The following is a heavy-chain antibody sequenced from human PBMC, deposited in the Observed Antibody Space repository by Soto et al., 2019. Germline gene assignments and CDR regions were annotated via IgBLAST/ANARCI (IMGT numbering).Heavy chain of an antibody. J-gene: IGHJ5*02. CDR3: ARQHGPGLVVVPAAMVVGPNNWFDP. Sequence: SETLSLTCTVSGGSISSNSYYWGWIRQPPGKGLEWIGSIYYSGSTYHTPSLKSRVTISVDTSKNQFSLKLSSVTAADTAVYYCARQHGPGLVVVPAAMVVGPNNWFDPWGQGTLVTVSS. D-gene: IGHD2-2*01. CDR2: IYYSGST. V-gene: IGHV4-39*01. CDR1: GGSISSNSYY.